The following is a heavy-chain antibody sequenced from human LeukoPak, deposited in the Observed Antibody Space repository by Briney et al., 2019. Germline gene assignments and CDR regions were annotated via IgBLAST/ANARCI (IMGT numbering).Heavy chain of an antibody. V-gene: IGHV3-23*01. Sequence: GGSLRLSCAASGFTFSSYGMSWVRQAPGKGLEWVSAISGSGGSTYYADSVKGRFTISRDNSKNTLYLQMNSLRAEDTAVYYCARATYYYDSSGYYFDFDYWGQGTLVTVSS. CDR2: ISGSGGST. D-gene: IGHD3-22*01. CDR3: ARATYYYDSSGYYFDFDY. J-gene: IGHJ4*02. CDR1: GFTFSSYG.